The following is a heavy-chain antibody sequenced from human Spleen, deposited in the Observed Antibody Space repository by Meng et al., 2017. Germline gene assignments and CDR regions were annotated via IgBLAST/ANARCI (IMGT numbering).Heavy chain of an antibody. CDR1: GFTFSTAW. CDR2: IRSKTHGETT. D-gene: IGHD4-17*01. V-gene: IGHV3-15*01. J-gene: IGHJ4*02. CDR3: TTDARSTVTNTFDY. Sequence: EVRLVESGGGLVKPGGSLRLSCVASGFTFSTAWMNWVRQAPGKGLEWVGRIRSKTHGETTDYAAPVKGRFTISRDDSKNTLYLQMNSLKTEDTAVYYCTTDARSTVTNTFDYWGQGSLVTVSS.